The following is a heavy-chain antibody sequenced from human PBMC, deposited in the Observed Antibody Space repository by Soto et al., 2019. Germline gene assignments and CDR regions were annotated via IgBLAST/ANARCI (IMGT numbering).Heavy chain of an antibody. CDR1: GGPVSSGSYY. Sequence: QVQLQESGPGLVKPSETLSLTCTVSGGPVSSGSYYWSWIRQPPGKGLEWIGYIYYSGSTNYNPPLKSRVTILVDTSKNQFSLRLSSVTAADTAVYYCARGPYYYGSGSYYRGRWFDPWGQGTLVTVSS. CDR3: ARGPYYYGSGSYYRGRWFDP. V-gene: IGHV4-61*01. D-gene: IGHD3-10*01. CDR2: IYYSGST. J-gene: IGHJ5*02.